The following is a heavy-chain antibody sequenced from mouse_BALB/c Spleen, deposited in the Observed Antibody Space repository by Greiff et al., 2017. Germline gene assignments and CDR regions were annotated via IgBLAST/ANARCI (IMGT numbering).Heavy chain of an antibody. J-gene: IGHJ3*01. CDR2: ISSGSSTI. CDR1: GFTFSSFG. Sequence: EVQLVESGGGLVQPGGSRKLSCAASGFTFSSFGMHWVRQAPEKGLEWVAYISSGSSTIYYADTVKGRFTISRDNPKNTLFLQMTSLRSEDTAMYYCARSGGYDRAFAYWGQGTLVTVSA. V-gene: IGHV5-17*02. D-gene: IGHD2-14*01. CDR3: ARSGGYDRAFAY.